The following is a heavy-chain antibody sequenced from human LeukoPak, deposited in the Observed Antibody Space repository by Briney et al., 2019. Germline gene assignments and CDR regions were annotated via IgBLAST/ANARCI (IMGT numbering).Heavy chain of an antibody. CDR3: ARVVTYYYDSSGYYYFDY. J-gene: IGHJ4*02. CDR1: GYTFTSYG. V-gene: IGHV1-18*01. D-gene: IGHD3-22*01. CDR2: ISAYNGNT. Sequence: ASVKVSCKASGYTFTSYGISWVRQAPGQGLEWMGWISAYNGNTNYAQKLQGRVTMTTDTSMSTAYMELRSLRSDDTAVYYCARVVTYYYDSSGYYYFDYWGQGTLVTVSS.